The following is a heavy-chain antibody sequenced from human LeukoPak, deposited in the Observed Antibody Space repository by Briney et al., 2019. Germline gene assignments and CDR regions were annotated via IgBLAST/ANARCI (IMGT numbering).Heavy chain of an antibody. CDR3: ARLLDWFDP. D-gene: IGHD2/OR15-2a*01. V-gene: IGHV4-34*01. J-gene: IGHJ5*02. Sequence: SETLSLTCAVYGGSFSGYYWSWIRQPPGKGLEWIGEINHSGSTNYNPSLKSRVTISVDTSKNQFSLKLSSVTAADTAVYYCARLLDWFDPWGQGTLVTVSS. CDR2: INHSGST. CDR1: GGSFSGYY.